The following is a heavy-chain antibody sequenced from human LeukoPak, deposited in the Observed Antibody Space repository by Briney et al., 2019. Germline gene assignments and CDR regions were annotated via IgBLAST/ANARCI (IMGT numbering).Heavy chain of an antibody. CDR2: ISAYNGNT. CDR1: GYTFTSYG. Sequence: ASVKVSCKASGYTFTSYGISWVRQAPGQGLEWMGWISAYNGNTNYAQKLQGRVTMTTDTSTSTAYMELRSLRSDDTAVYYCARDDYGDYAEPYYYYYGVDVWDQGTTVTVSS. J-gene: IGHJ6*02. D-gene: IGHD4-17*01. CDR3: ARDDYGDYAEPYYYYYGVDV. V-gene: IGHV1-18*01.